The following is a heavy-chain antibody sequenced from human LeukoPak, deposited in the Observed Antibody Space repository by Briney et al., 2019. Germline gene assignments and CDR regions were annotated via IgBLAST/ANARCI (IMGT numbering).Heavy chain of an antibody. Sequence: GRSLRLSCAASGFTFDDYAMHWVRQAPGKGLEWVSGISWNSGSIGYADSVKGRFTISRDNAKNSLYLQMNSLRAEDTALYYCAKDNLPEMAYPEYWGQGTPVTVS. CDR3: AKDNLPEMAYPEY. J-gene: IGHJ4*02. V-gene: IGHV3-9*01. CDR1: GFTFDDYA. D-gene: IGHD5-24*01. CDR2: ISWNSGSI.